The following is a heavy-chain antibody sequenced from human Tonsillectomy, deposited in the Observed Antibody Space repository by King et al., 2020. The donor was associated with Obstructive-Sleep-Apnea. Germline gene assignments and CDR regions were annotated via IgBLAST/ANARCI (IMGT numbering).Heavy chain of an antibody. J-gene: IGHJ6*02. CDR1: GYTFTGYY. D-gene: IGHD3-3*01. CDR2: INPNSGGT. Sequence: VQLVESGGEVKKPGASVKVSCKASGYTFTGYYMHWARQAPGQGLECMGWINPNSGGTNPAQKFQGWVTMTRDTPTSTAYMEVSRLRSDDTAVYYCARGMNYDFRVMDVWGQGTTVTVSS. CDR3: ARGMNYDFRVMDV. V-gene: IGHV1-2*04.